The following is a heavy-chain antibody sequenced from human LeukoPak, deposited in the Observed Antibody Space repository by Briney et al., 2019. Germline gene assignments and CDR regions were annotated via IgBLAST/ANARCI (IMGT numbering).Heavy chain of an antibody. CDR3: ARRSGIAVAGAFDY. CDR1: GFTFSSYW. V-gene: IGHV3-7*01. Sequence: GGSLRLSCAASGFTFSSYWMSWARQAPGKGREWVANIKQDGSEKYYVDSVKGRFTTSRDNAKNSLYLQMNSLRAEDTAVYYCARRSGIAVAGAFDYWGQGTLVTVSS. J-gene: IGHJ4*02. CDR2: IKQDGSEK. D-gene: IGHD6-19*01.